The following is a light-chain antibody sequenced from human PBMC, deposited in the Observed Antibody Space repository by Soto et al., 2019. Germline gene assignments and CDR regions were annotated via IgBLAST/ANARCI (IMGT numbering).Light chain of an antibody. J-gene: IGKJ4*01. CDR3: QPHNNWPVVT. CDR2: GAS. V-gene: IGKV3-15*01. CDR1: RTISRN. Sequence: DMVMTQSPVTLSGSPGERVTLSCRASRTISRNLAWYQQKPGQAPRVLIYGASTRATGIPDRFSGSGSGTEFTLTLTSLQSEDFAMYYCQPHNNWPVVTFGGGTKVDIK.